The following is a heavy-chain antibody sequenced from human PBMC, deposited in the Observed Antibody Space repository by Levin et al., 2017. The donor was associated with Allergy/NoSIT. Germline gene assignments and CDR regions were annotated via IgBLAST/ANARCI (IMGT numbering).Heavy chain of an antibody. CDR1: GYTFTGYY. D-gene: IGHD2-15*01. V-gene: IGHV1-2*06. J-gene: IGHJ4*02. CDR2: INPNSGGT. Sequence: GESLKISCKASGYTFTGYYMHWVQQAPGQGLEWMGRINPNSGGTNYAQKFQGRVTMTRDTSISTAYMELSRLRSDDTAVYFCARVSCSGGSCFYYFDYWGQGTLVTVSS. CDR3: ARVSCSGGSCFYYFDY.